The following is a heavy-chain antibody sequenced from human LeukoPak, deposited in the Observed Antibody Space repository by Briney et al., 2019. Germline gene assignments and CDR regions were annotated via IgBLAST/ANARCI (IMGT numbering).Heavy chain of an antibody. CDR1: GYTLTELS. D-gene: IGHD3-22*01. CDR3: AIQDHSSGYWDWFDP. CDR2: FDPEDGET. Sequence: GASVKVSCKVSGYTLTELSMHWVRQAPGKGLEWRGRFDPEDGETIYAQKFQGRVTMTEDTSTDTAYMELSSLRSEDTAVYYCAIQDHSSGYWDWFDPWGQGTLVTVSS. J-gene: IGHJ5*02. V-gene: IGHV1-24*01.